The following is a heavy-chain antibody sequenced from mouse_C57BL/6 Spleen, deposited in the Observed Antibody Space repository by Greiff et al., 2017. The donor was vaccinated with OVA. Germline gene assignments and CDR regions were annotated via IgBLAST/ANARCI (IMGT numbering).Heavy chain of an antibody. CDR3: TFNYYGSSYLDY. J-gene: IGHJ2*01. V-gene: IGHV14-1*01. CDR1: GFNIKDYY. D-gene: IGHD1-1*01. CDR2: IDPEDGDT. Sequence: EVKLQQSGAELVRPGASVKLSCTASGFNIKDYYMHWVKQRPEQGLEWIGRIDPEDGDTEYAPKFQGKATMTADTSSNTAYLQLSSLTSEDTAVYYCTFNYYGSSYLDYWGQGTTLTVSS.